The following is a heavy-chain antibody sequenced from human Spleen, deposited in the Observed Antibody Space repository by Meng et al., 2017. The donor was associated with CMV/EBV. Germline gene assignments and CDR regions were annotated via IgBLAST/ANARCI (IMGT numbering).Heavy chain of an antibody. D-gene: IGHD3-3*01. Sequence: SGDSVRSGNYYWSWIRQPPGKGLEWIGYISYTESAYYNPSLESRVTMSIDTSKNQFSLKLNSVTAADTAVYYCARHFSDFWSGYFSYWGQGTLVTVSS. CDR2: ISYTESA. CDR3: ARHFSDFWSGYFSY. CDR1: GDSVRSGNYY. J-gene: IGHJ4*02. V-gene: IGHV4-30-4*08.